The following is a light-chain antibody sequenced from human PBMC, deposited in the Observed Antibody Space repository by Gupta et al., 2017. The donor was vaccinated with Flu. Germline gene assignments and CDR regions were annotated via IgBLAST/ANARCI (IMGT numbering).Light chain of an antibody. CDR1: QSVFHNSNNKDY. CDR2: WAS. CDR3: QQYYEIPVT. Sequence: NFKSSQSVFHNSNNKDYLAWYQQKPGQPPKLLIYWASTRQSVVPDRFSGSGSGTHFTLTISSLQAEDVAVYFCQQYYEIPVTFGQGTKVEIK. J-gene: IGKJ1*01. V-gene: IGKV4-1*01.